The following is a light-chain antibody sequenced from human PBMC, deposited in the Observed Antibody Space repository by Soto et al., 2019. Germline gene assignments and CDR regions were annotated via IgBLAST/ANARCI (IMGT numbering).Light chain of an antibody. J-gene: IGKJ2*01. Sequence: IVLTQTPLSLSVTPGQPAAISCKSSQSLVDSAWYPQRPGQPPQVPISEVSKRFSGVSDRFSGSGSGTDFTLEISRVEAEDVGVYYCMQTVQLPYTYGQGTRLEIK. CDR1: QSLVDSA. V-gene: IGKV2D-29*01. CDR3: MQTVQLPYT. CDR2: EVS.